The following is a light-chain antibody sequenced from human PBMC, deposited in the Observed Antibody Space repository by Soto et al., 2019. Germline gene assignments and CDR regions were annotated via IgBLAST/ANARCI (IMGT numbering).Light chain of an antibody. CDR2: AAS. V-gene: IGKV1-39*01. CDR1: QSIDNY. CDR3: QQSYTTLFT. Sequence: DIQMTQSPPSLSASVGDRVIITCRTSQSIDNYLNWYQQKPGKAPKILIYAASTLQSGVPSRFSASGSETHFTLTISSLKPEDIATYYCQQSYTTLFTFGPGTKVDIK. J-gene: IGKJ3*01.